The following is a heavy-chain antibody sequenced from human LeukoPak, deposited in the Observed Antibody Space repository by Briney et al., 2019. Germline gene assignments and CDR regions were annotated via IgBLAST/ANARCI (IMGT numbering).Heavy chain of an antibody. D-gene: IGHD3-22*01. V-gene: IGHV4-30-2*01. J-gene: IGHJ4*02. CDR3: ARGDGYYSYYFDY. CDR1: GGSISSGGYS. Sequence: SQTLSLTCAVSGGSISSGGYSWSWIRQPPGKGLEWIGYIYHSGSTYYNPSLKSRVTISVDRSKNQFSLKLSSVTAADTAVYYCARGDGYYSYYFDYWGQGTLVTVSS. CDR2: IYHSGST.